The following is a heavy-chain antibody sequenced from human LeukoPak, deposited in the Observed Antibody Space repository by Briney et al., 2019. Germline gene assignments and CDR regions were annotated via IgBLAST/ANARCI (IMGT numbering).Heavy chain of an antibody. Sequence: GASVKVSCKASGYTFTSYGISWVRQVPGQGLEWMGWISAYNGNTNYAQKLQGRVTMTTDTSTSTAYMELRSLRSDDAAVYYCWRGSSVVMVLHYYYGMDVWGQGTTVTVSS. CDR3: WRGSSVVMVLHYYYGMDV. CDR2: ISAYNGNT. CDR1: GYTFTSYG. V-gene: IGHV1-18*01. J-gene: IGHJ6*02. D-gene: IGHD2-8*01.